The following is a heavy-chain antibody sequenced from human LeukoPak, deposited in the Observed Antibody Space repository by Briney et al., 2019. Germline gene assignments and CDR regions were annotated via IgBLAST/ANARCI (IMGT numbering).Heavy chain of an antibody. V-gene: IGHV3-21*06. CDR3: VRDNVVTGFYHFDC. J-gene: IGHJ4*02. CDR2: ISSSSSYK. CDR1: GFTFSTYG. Sequence: GGSLRLSCAASGFTFSTYGMSWVRQAPGKGLEWVSSISSSSSYKHNADSLKDRFTISRDNAKNSLYLQMNSLRAEATAVYYFVRDNVVTGFYHFDCWGQGTLVTVSS. D-gene: IGHD3-9*01.